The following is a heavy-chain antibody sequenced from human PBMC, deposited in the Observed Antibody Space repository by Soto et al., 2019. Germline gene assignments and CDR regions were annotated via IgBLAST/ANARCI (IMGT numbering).Heavy chain of an antibody. D-gene: IGHD4-17*01. J-gene: IGHJ5*02. Sequence: QVQVVQSGAEVKKPGASVKVSCKASGFTFTAYHMHWVRQAPGQGLEWMGWMDLNNGDTHYEQKFQGWVTMTRDKSISTAYMELGNLKSDDTAVYYCARQHGDYYRWFDPWGQGTLVTVSS. CDR2: MDLNNGDT. V-gene: IGHV1-2*04. CDR3: ARQHGDYYRWFDP. CDR1: GFTFTAYH.